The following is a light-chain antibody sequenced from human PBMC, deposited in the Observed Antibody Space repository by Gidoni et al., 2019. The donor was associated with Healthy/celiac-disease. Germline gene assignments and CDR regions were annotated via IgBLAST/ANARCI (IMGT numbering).Light chain of an antibody. CDR1: SSNIGSNT. J-gene: IGLJ2*01. V-gene: IGLV1-44*01. Sequence: QSVLTQPPSASGTPGQGVTISCSGSSSNIGSNTVNWYQQLPGTAPKLLIYSNNQRPSGVPDLFSGSKSGTSASLAISGLQSEDEADYYCAAWDDSLNGPVFGGGTKLTVL. CDR3: AAWDDSLNGPV. CDR2: SNN.